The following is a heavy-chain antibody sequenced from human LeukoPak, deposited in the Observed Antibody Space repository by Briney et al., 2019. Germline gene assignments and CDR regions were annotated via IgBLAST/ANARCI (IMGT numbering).Heavy chain of an antibody. V-gene: IGHV4-59*01. D-gene: IGHD3-9*01. CDR1: GGSICSYY. CDR2: IYYSGST. Sequence: SETLSLTSTVSGGSICSYYWSWMRQPPGKGLEWIGYIYYSGSTNYNPSLKSRVTISVDTSKNQFSLKLSSVTAADTAVYYCASAQPGYDILTGYYGVGYFQHWGQGTLVTVSS. J-gene: IGHJ1*01. CDR3: ASAQPGYDILTGYYGVGYFQH.